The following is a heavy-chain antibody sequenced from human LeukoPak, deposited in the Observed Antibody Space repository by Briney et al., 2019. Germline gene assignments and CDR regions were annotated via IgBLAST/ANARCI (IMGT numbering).Heavy chain of an antibody. D-gene: IGHD3-22*01. Sequence: GGSLRLSCAASGFTFSSYWMSWVRRAPGKGLEWVANIKQDGSEKYYVDSVKGRFTISRDNAKNSLYLQMNSLRAEDTAVYYCARNPGYYYDSSGYINWFDPWGQGTLVTVSS. CDR1: GFTFSSYW. V-gene: IGHV3-7*01. CDR3: ARNPGYYYDSSGYINWFDP. J-gene: IGHJ5*02. CDR2: IKQDGSEK.